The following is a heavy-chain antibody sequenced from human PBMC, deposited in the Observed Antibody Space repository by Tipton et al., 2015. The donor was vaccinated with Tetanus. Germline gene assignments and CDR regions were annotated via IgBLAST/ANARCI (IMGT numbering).Heavy chain of an antibody. V-gene: IGHV4-31*01. CDR2: IYASGSA. D-gene: IGHD1-26*01. CDR1: GGSISGGRYY. Sequence: TLSLTCTVSGGSISGGRYYWSWIRQRPGKGLEWIGYIYASGSAYSDLSLKGPVTISVDTSKNQFYLRLDSVTDGDTAVYYCARDRARGARGWIYFDCWGLGTLVTVSS. J-gene: IGHJ4*02. CDR3: ARDRARGARGWIYFDC.